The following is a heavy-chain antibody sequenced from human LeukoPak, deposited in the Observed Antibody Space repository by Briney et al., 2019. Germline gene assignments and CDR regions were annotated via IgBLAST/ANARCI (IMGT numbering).Heavy chain of an antibody. D-gene: IGHD3-9*01. V-gene: IGHV4-39*01. J-gene: IGHJ5*02. Sequence: SETLSLTCTVSGGSIGSSSYYWGWIRQPPGKGLEWIGSIYYSGSTYYNPSLKSRVTISVDTSKNQFSLKLSSVTAADTAVYYCARHPSYDILTGAYNWFDPWGQGTLVTVSS. CDR3: ARHPSYDILTGAYNWFDP. CDR2: IYYSGST. CDR1: GGSIGSSSYY.